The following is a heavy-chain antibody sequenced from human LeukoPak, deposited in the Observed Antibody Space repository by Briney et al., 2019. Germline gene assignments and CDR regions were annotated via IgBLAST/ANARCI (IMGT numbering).Heavy chain of an antibody. V-gene: IGHV3-20*04. CDR2: INWNGGST. CDR3: ARDRVLRSAGLNHFQH. Sequence: GGSLRLSCAASGFSLRAYDLIWVRQAPGKGLEWVSGINWNGGSTGYADSVKGRFTISRDNAKNSLYLQMNSLRAEDTALYYCARDRVLRSAGLNHFQHWGQGTLVTVSS. D-gene: IGHD4/OR15-4a*01. J-gene: IGHJ1*01. CDR1: GFSLRAYD.